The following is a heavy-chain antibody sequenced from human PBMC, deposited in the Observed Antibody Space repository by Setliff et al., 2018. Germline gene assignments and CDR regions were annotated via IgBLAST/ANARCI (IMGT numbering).Heavy chain of an antibody. CDR3: ARSFSRREKFLLDY. Sequence: NPSETLSLTCAVYGGSFSGYYWSWIRQPPGKRLEWIGEIIHTGSINYNPSLKSRVTISMDTYKNQFSLWVSSVTSADTAVYYCARSFSRREKFLLDYWGQGALVTVSS. J-gene: IGHJ4*02. CDR1: GGSFSGYY. V-gene: IGHV4-34*12. CDR2: IIHTGSI.